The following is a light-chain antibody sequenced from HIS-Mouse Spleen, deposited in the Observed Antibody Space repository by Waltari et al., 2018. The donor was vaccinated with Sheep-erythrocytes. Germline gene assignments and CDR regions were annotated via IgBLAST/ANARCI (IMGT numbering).Light chain of an antibody. J-gene: IGLJ3*02. CDR1: SSDVGWYNY. V-gene: IGLV2-11*02. Sequence: QSALTQPRSVSGSPGQSVTISCTGTSSDVGWYNYVSRYQQHPGKPPKLMLYDVSKRPVGVPDRFSCSKSGNTASLTISGLQAEDEADYYCCSYAGSYTWVFGGGTKLTVL. CDR3: CSYAGSYTWV. CDR2: DVS.